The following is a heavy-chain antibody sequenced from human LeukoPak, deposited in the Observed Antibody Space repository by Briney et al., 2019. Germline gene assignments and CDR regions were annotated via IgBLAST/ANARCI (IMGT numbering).Heavy chain of an antibody. CDR3: ATDDGSATLGFDS. Sequence: SVKVSCKASGGTFSSYAFNWVRQAPGQGLQWMGGIIPILGTTNYAQQFQGRVTMTTDESTSTAFMELSSLRSEDTAIYYYATDDGSATLGFDSWGQGTLLTVSS. J-gene: IGHJ5*01. CDR1: GGTFSSYA. CDR2: IIPILGTT. D-gene: IGHD1-26*01. V-gene: IGHV1-69*05.